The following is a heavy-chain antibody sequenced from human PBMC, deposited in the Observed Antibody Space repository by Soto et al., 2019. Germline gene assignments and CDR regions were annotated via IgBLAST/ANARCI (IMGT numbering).Heavy chain of an antibody. J-gene: IGHJ6*02. CDR2: IIPIFGTA. CDR1: LGTFSSYA. D-gene: IGHD3-3*01. CDR3: AREGVITIFGVVNYYGMDV. V-gene: IGHV1-69*06. Sequence: SVRVSCNASLGTFSSYAISWVRQAPGQGLEWMGGIIPIFGTANYAQKFQGRVTITADKSTSTAYMELSSLRSEDTAVYYCAREGVITIFGVVNYYGMDVWGQGTTVTVYS.